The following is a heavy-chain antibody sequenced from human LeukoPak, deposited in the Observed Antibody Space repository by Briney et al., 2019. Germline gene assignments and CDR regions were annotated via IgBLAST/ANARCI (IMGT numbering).Heavy chain of an antibody. J-gene: IGHJ4*02. CDR3: ARLRTTVKNDY. V-gene: IGHV4-34*01. Sequence: PSETLSLTCAVYGGSFSGHYWGWIRQPPGKGLEWIGEINHSGSTNYNPSLKSRVTISVDTSKNQFSLKLSSVTAADTAVYYCARLRTTVKNDYWGQGTLVTVSS. D-gene: IGHD4-11*01. CDR1: GGSFSGHY. CDR2: INHSGST.